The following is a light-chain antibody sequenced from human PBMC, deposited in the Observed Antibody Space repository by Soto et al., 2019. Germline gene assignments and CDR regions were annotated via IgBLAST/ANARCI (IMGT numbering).Light chain of an antibody. CDR3: QSYDDSLSVHYV. CDR1: SSNIGSTYD. Sequence: QSVLTQPPPGSGAPGQRVTISCTGGSSNIGSTYDVQWYQQLPGTAPKLLIHGNTDRPSGVPDRFSGSKSGTSASLAITGLQADDEADYYCQSYDDSLSVHYVFGTGTKVTVL. CDR2: GNT. J-gene: IGLJ1*01. V-gene: IGLV1-40*01.